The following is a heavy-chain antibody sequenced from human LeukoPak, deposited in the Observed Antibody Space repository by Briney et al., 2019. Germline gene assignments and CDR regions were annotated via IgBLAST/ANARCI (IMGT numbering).Heavy chain of an antibody. V-gene: IGHV4-59*01. CDR1: GGSINSYY. J-gene: IGHJ4*02. CDR3: AREAPPIAAAGFDY. D-gene: IGHD6-13*01. Sequence: PSETLSLTCTVSGGSINSYYWSWIRQPPGKGLEWIGYIYYSGSTNYNPSLKSRVTISVDTSKNQFSLKLSSVTAADTAVYYCAREAPPIAAAGFDYWGQGTLVTVSS. CDR2: IYYSGST.